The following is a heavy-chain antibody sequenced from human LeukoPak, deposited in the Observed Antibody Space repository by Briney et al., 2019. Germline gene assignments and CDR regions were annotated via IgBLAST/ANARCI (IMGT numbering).Heavy chain of an antibody. J-gene: IGHJ6*02. CDR3: AREMVRGAYYFYGLEV. Sequence: GGSLRLSCEVSGFAFSNYGMHWVRQAPGKGLEWVAVIWYDGSNKYYPDSVKGRFMISRDNSKNTLYLEMNSLRAEDTAVYYCAREMVRGAYYFYGLEVWGQGTSVTVSS. V-gene: IGHV3-33*01. CDR2: IWYDGSNK. D-gene: IGHD3-10*01. CDR1: GFAFSNYG.